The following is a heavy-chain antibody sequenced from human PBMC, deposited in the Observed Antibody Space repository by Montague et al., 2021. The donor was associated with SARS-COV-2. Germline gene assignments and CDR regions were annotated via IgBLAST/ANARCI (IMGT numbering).Heavy chain of an antibody. CDR1: GGSFRGYY. D-gene: IGHD3-10*01. Sequence: SETLSLTCAVSGGSFRGYYWSWIRQPPGKGLEWIGEINHSGSTTYNPSLEGRVTISVDTSNNQFSLKVTSVTAADTAVYYCARVGGILLGCGESIAGWDYYGMDVWGQGTTVTVSS. CDR3: ARVGGILLGCGESIAGWDYYGMDV. V-gene: IGHV4-34*01. CDR2: INHSGST. J-gene: IGHJ6*02.